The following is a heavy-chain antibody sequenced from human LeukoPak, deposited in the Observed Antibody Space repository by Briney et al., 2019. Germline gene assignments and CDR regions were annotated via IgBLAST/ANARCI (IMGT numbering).Heavy chain of an antibody. CDR1: GGTFSSYA. D-gene: IGHD5-18*01. CDR2: IIPIFGTT. V-gene: IGHV1-69*06. J-gene: IGHJ4*02. Sequence: ASVKVSCKASGGTFSSYAISWMRQAPGQGLEWVAVIIPIFGTTNYAQKFQGRVTITADKSTSTAYMDLSSLRSEDTAVYYCARGPDTATPFDYWGQGTLVTVSS. CDR3: ARGPDTATPFDY.